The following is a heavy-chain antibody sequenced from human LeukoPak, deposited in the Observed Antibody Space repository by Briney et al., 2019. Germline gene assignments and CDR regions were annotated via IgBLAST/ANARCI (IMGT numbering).Heavy chain of an antibody. CDR1: RGTFSSYA. J-gene: IGHJ3*02. CDR3: ARVAAVAGTMAFDI. V-gene: IGHV1-69*06. D-gene: IGHD6-19*01. Sequence: SVKVSCKACRGTFSSYAISWVRQAPGHGLEWMGGIIPIFGTAYYAQKFQGRVTITPDKSTSTAYRELSSMRSDETAVYYCARVAAVAGTMAFDIWGQETMVTVSS. CDR2: IIPIFGTA.